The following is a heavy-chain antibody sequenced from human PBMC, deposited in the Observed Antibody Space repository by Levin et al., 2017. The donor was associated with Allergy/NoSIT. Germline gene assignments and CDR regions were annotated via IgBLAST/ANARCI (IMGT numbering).Heavy chain of an antibody. D-gene: IGHD6-13*01. CDR2: IYYSGST. CDR1: GGSISSGDYY. V-gene: IGHV4-30-4*01. Sequence: SSETLSLTCTVSGGSISSGDYYWSWIRQPPGKGLEWIGYIYYSGSTYYNPSLKSRVTISVDTSKNQFSLKLSSVTAADTAVYYCARANPVEAAGIGYVDYWGQGTLVTVSS. CDR3: ARANPVEAAGIGYVDY. J-gene: IGHJ4*02.